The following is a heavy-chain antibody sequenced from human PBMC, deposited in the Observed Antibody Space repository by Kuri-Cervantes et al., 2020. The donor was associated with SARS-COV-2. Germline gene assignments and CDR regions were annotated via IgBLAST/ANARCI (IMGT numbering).Heavy chain of an antibody. Sequence: ASVKVSCKVSRYTLTELSMHWVRQAPGKGLEWMGGFDPEDGETIYAQKFRGRVTMTEDTSTDTAYMELSSLRSEDTAVYYCATDQGGWKGFDYWGQGTLVTVSS. CDR2: FDPEDGET. J-gene: IGHJ4*02. CDR1: RYTLTELS. V-gene: IGHV1-24*01. CDR3: ATDQGGWKGFDY. D-gene: IGHD1-1*01.